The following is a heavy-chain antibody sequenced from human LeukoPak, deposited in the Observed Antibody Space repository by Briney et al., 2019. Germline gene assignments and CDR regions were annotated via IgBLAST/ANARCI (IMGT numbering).Heavy chain of an antibody. D-gene: IGHD4-17*01. CDR3: AKDSTVTLFYYYYGMDV. J-gene: IGHJ6*02. CDR1: GFTFSSYA. CDR2: ISGSGGST. Sequence: GGSLRLSCAASGFTFSSYAMSWVRQAPGKGLEWVPAISGSGGSTYYADSVKGRFTISRDNSKNTLYLQMNSLRAEDTAVYYCAKDSTVTLFYYYYGMDVWGQGTTVTVSS. V-gene: IGHV3-23*01.